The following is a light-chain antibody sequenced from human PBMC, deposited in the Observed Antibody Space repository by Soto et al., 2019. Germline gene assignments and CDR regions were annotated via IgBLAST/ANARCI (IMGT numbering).Light chain of an antibody. J-gene: IGLJ2*01. V-gene: IGLV2-14*01. CDR1: SSDVGGYNY. CDR3: SSYKRSSTLVV. Sequence: QSALTQPASVSGSPGQSITISCTGTSSDVGGYNYVSWYQQHPGKAPKLMIYDVSNRPSGVSNRFSGSKSGNTASLTISGLQAEDEADDYCSSYKRSSTLVVFGGGTKVTVL. CDR2: DVS.